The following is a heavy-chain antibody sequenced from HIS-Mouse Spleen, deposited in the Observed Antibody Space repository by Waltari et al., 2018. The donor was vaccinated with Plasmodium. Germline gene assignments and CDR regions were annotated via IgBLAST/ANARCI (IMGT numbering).Heavy chain of an antibody. V-gene: IGHV4-31*03. J-gene: IGHJ4*02. Sequence: QVQLQESGPGLVKPSQTLSLTCTVSGGSISSGGYYWSGIRQHPGKGLEWIGYIYYSGSTYYNPSLKGRVTISVDTSKNQFSLKLSSVTAADTAVYYCARSIAATVTFYFDYWGQGTLVTVSS. CDR2: IYYSGST. D-gene: IGHD6-13*01. CDR3: ARSIAATVTFYFDY. CDR1: GGSISSGGYY.